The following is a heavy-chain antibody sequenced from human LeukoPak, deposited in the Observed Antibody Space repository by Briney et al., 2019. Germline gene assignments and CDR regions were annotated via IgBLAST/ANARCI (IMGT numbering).Heavy chain of an antibody. Sequence: PSETLSLTCSVSGDSISGYYWIWIRQPPGRGLEWIGSIYSSGSTNYNPSLKSRVTISVDTSKNQFSLKLSSVTAADTAVYYCARRSSAVTFDYWSQGTLVTVSS. CDR1: GDSISGYY. CDR3: ARRSSAVTFDY. J-gene: IGHJ4*02. CDR2: IYSSGST. V-gene: IGHV4-59*08. D-gene: IGHD4-17*01.